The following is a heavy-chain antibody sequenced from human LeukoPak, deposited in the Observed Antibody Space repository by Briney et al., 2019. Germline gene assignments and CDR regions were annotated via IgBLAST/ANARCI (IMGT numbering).Heavy chain of an antibody. Sequence: GGSLRLSCVASGISFSSYWMAWVRQAPGKGLEWVANIKYDGTHKFYADSVKGRFTISRDNAKNSLFLEMNSLRADDTAVYFCASSHDSSGNDWGQGTLVTASS. V-gene: IGHV3-7*01. J-gene: IGHJ4*02. CDR2: IKYDGTHK. CDR1: GISFSSYW. CDR3: ASSHDSSGND. D-gene: IGHD3-22*01.